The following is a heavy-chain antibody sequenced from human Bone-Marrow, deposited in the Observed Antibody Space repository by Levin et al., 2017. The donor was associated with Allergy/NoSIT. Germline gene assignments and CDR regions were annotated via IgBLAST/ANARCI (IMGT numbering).Heavy chain of an antibody. CDR2: ITSSGDST. CDR3: ARDPASGDYDSSGYTGDR. CDR1: GFTFRHYT. V-gene: IGHV3-48*02. J-gene: IGHJ5*02. Sequence: GESLKISCVASGFTFRHYTMNWVRQAPGKGLEWVSCITSSGDSTYYADSVKGRFTISRDNAKNSLYLQLNRLRDEDTAMYYCARDPASGDYDSSGYTGDRWGQGTLVTVSS. D-gene: IGHD3-22*01.